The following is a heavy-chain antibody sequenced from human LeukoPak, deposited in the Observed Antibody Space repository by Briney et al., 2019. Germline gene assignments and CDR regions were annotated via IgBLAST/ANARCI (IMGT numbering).Heavy chain of an antibody. CDR2: IYHSGST. J-gene: IGHJ4*02. Sequence: SETLSLTCTVSGGSISSGGYYWSWIRQPPGKGLEWIGYIYHSGSTYYNPSLKSRVTISVDRSKNQFSLKLSSVTAADTAVFYCARVVGATLDFWGQGTLVTVSS. CDR1: GGSISSGGYY. D-gene: IGHD1-26*01. V-gene: IGHV4-30-2*01. CDR3: ARVVGATLDF.